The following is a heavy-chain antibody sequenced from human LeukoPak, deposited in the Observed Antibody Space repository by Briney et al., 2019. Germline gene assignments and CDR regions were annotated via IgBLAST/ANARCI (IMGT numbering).Heavy chain of an antibody. V-gene: IGHV4-34*01. J-gene: IGHJ4*02. CDR2: INHSGST. CDR3: ARVSYYDSSGNRGAFDY. CDR1: GGSFSGYY. Sequence: PSETLSLTCAVYGGSFSGYYWSWIRQPPGKGLEWMGEINHSGSTNYNPSLKSRVTISVDTSKNQFSLKLSSVPAADTAVYYCARVSYYDSSGNRGAFDYWGQGTLVTVSS. D-gene: IGHD3-22*01.